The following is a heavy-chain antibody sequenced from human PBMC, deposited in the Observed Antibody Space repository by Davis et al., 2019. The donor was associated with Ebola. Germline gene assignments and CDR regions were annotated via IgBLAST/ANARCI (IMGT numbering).Heavy chain of an antibody. Sequence: GESLKISCAAPGFTFSSYSMNWVRQAPGRGLEWVSFISGSSGINYYADSVKGRFTISRDNAKNSVHLEMNSLRVEDTAVYYCARERADCGGDCYDYWGQGTLVTVSS. CDR1: GFTFSSYS. CDR2: ISGSSGIN. CDR3: ARERADCGGDCYDY. J-gene: IGHJ4*02. D-gene: IGHD2-21*01. V-gene: IGHV3-48*04.